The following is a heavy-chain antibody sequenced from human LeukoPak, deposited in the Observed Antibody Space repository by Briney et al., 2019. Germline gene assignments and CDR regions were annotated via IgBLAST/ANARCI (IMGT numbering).Heavy chain of an antibody. Sequence: SETLSLTCTVSGGSISSYYWSWIRQPAGKGLEWIGRIYHSRSTYYNPSLKSRVTISVDTSKNQFSLKLSSLTAADAAVYYCARDRSITIFGVVTPRRYFDYWGQGTLVTVSS. CDR1: GGSISSYY. D-gene: IGHD3-3*01. J-gene: IGHJ4*02. CDR3: ARDRSITIFGVVTPRRYFDY. V-gene: IGHV4-4*07. CDR2: IYHSRST.